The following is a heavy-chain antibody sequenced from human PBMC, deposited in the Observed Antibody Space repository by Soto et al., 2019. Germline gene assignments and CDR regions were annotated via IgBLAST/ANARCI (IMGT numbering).Heavy chain of an antibody. CDR1: GFTFSSYA. D-gene: IGHD3-3*01. CDR2: ISGSGGST. V-gene: IGHV3-23*01. J-gene: IGHJ4*02. Sequence: EVQLLESGGGLVQPGGSLRLSCAASGFTFSSYAMSWVRQAPGKGLEWVSAISGSGGSTYYADSVKGRFTISRDNSKNALYLQMNSMRGEDTAVYYCAKDLSRITIFGVVIYWGQGTLVTVSS. CDR3: AKDLSRITIFGVVIY.